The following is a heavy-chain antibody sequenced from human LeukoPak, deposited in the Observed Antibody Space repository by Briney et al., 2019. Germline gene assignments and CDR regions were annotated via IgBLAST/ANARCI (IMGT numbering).Heavy chain of an antibody. CDR2: IYYSGST. J-gene: IGHJ4*02. V-gene: IGHV4-59*08. D-gene: IGHD4-17*01. Sequence: SETLSLTCTVSGGSISSYYWSWIRQPPGKGLEWIGYIYYSGSTNYNPSLKSRVTISVDTSKNQFSLKLSSVTAADTAVYYCARRSHDYGDYYRYFDYWGQGTLVTVSS. CDR3: ARRSHDYGDYYRYFDY. CDR1: GGSISSYY.